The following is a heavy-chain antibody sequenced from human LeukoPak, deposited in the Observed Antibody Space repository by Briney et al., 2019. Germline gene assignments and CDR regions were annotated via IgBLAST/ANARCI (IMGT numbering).Heavy chain of an antibody. Sequence: GGSLRLSCAASRFTFSSYWMSWVRQAPGKGLEWVANIKPDGSEKYYVDSVKGRFTISRDNAESSLYLQMNSLRAEDTAVYYCTTEGGGYGDYGVYWGQGTLVTVSS. V-gene: IGHV3-7*03. D-gene: IGHD4-17*01. CDR2: IKPDGSEK. CDR3: TTEGGGYGDYGVY. J-gene: IGHJ4*02. CDR1: RFTFSSYW.